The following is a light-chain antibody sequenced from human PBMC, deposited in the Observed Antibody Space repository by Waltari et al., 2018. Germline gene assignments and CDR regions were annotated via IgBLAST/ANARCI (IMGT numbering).Light chain of an antibody. V-gene: IGLV3-25*03. CDR2: KDS. CDR1: ALPKQY. CDR3: QSADSSGTYRV. J-gene: IGLJ1*01. Sequence: SYELTQPPSVSVSPGQTARITCSGDALPKQYAYWYQQKPGQAPVLVIYKDSERPSGIPERFSGSSSGTTVTLTISGVQAEDEAGYYCQSADSSGTYRVFGTGTKVTVL.